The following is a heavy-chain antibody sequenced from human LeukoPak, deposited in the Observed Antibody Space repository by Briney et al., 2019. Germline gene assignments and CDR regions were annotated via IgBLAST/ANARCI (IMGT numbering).Heavy chain of an antibody. CDR2: ITSSGSYI. CDR3: AELGITMIGGV. CDR1: AFSFSNYN. J-gene: IGHJ6*04. D-gene: IGHD3-10*02. Sequence: GGSLRLSCAASAFSFSNYNMNWVRQAPGKGLEWVSSITSSGSYIYYADSVKGRFTISRDNAKNSLYLQMNSLRAENTAVYYCAELGITMIGGVXGKGTTVTISS. V-gene: IGHV3-21*01.